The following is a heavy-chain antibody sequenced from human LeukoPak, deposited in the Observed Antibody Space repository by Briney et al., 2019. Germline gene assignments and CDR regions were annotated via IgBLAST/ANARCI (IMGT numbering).Heavy chain of an antibody. V-gene: IGHV3-23*01. CDR2: ISGSGCST. J-gene: IGHJ4*02. Sequence: GGSLRLSCAASGFTFSSYGMSWVRQAPGKGLEWVSAISGSGCSTYYADSVKGRFTISRHNSKNTLYLQMNSLRAEDTAVYYCAKTYGPPRSSGYRAYFDYWGQGTLVTVSS. CDR1: GFTFSSYG. CDR3: AKTYGPPRSSGYRAYFDY. D-gene: IGHD3-22*01.